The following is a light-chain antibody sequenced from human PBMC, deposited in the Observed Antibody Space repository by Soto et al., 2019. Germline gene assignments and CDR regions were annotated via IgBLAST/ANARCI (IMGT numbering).Light chain of an antibody. V-gene: IGKV1-39*01. CDR1: QSISSY. CDR2: AAS. Sequence: DIQMTQSPSSLSASVGDRVTITCRASQSISSYLNWYQQKPGKAPKILIYAASSLQSGVPSRFSGSGSGTDFTLTISSLQPEDFATYHCQQSYSTPWTFGQGTKLEIK. J-gene: IGKJ1*01. CDR3: QQSYSTPWT.